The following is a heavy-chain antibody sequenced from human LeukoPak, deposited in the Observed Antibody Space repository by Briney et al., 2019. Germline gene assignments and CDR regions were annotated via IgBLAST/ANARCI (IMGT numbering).Heavy chain of an antibody. Sequence: SETLSLTCAVYGGSFSGYYWSWIRQPPGKGLEWIGEINHSGSTNYNPSLKSRVTISVDTSKNQFSLKLSSVTAADPAVYYCARDGAGTTYNWFDPWGQGTLVTVSS. CDR1: GGSFSGYY. D-gene: IGHD1-7*01. V-gene: IGHV4-34*01. J-gene: IGHJ5*02. CDR3: ARDGAGTTYNWFDP. CDR2: INHSGST.